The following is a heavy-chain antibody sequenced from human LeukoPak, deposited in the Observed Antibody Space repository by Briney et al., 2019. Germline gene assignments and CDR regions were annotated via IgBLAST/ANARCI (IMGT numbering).Heavy chain of an antibody. CDR2: IHPNCGGT. CDR1: KYTFTGYY. Sequence: ASVKLSCKASKYTFTGYYIYWVWQAPGQGLAWMGWIHPNCGGTNYDQKFQGRVTMTRDTSIRTAYMELSRLTSDDTAVYYCAKGGVYGDFYFDYWGQGALVTVSS. V-gene: IGHV1-2*02. J-gene: IGHJ4*02. D-gene: IGHD4-17*01. CDR3: AKGGVYGDFYFDY.